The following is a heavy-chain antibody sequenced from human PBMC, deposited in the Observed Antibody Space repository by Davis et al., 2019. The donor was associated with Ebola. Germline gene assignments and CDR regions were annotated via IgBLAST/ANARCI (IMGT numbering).Heavy chain of an antibody. J-gene: IGHJ3*02. D-gene: IGHD4-17*01. Sequence: ASVKVSCKASGYTFTSEDINWVRQITGQGLEWMGWLNPNSGNTGYAQKFQGRVTITADKSTSTAYMELSSLRSEDTAVYYCAREAGTSPVAFDIWGQGTMVTVSS. CDR1: GYTFTSED. CDR3: AREAGTSPVAFDI. CDR2: LNPNSGNT. V-gene: IGHV1-8*01.